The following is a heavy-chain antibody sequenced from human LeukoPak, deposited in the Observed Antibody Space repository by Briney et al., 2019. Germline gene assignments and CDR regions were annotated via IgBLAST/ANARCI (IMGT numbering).Heavy chain of an antibody. CDR1: GFTFSSYS. CDR3: ARDRSGSYSLYYFDY. J-gene: IGHJ4*02. V-gene: IGHV3-21*01. CDR2: ISSSSSYI. D-gene: IGHD1-26*01. Sequence: GGSLRLSCAASGFTFSSYSMNWVRQAPGKGLEWVSSISSSSSYIYYADSVKGRFTISRDNAKNSLYLQMNSLRAEDTAVYYCARDRSGSYSLYYFDYWGQGTLVTVSP.